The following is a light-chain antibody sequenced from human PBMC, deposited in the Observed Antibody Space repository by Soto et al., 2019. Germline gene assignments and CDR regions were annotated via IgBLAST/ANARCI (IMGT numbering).Light chain of an antibody. V-gene: IGKV1-39*01. CDR3: QQSYRTPLT. J-gene: IGKJ1*01. CDR2: AAS. CDR1: QDISNY. Sequence: GDRVTITCQASQDISNYLNWYQQKPGKAPKLLIYAASSLQSGVPSRFSGSGSGTDFTLTISSLQPEDFATYYCQQSYRTPLTFGQGTKVDI.